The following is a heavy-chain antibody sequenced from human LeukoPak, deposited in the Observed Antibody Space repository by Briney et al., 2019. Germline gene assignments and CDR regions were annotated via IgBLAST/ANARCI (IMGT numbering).Heavy chain of an antibody. Sequence: GGSLRLSCAASGFTFSTYWMHWVRQAPGKGLVWVSRIINDESSSIYADSVKGRFTISKDNAKNSLYLQMNSLRVEDMAIYYCARDRGPNTFDYWGQGTLVTVSS. D-gene: IGHD3-10*01. CDR3: ARDRGPNTFDY. CDR2: IINDESSS. CDR1: GFTFSTYW. V-gene: IGHV3-74*01. J-gene: IGHJ4*02.